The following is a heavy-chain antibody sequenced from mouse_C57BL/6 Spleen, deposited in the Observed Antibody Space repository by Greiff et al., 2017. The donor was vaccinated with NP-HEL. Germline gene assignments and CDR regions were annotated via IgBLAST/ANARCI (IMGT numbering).Heavy chain of an antibody. Sequence: EVQLVESEGGLVQPGSSMKLSCTASGFTFSDYYMAWVRQVPEKGLEWVANINYDGSSTYYLDSLKSRFIISRDNAKNILYLQMSSLKSEDTATYYCASYDYGEGYAMDYWGQGTSVTVSS. V-gene: IGHV5-16*01. CDR1: GFTFSDYY. CDR3: ASYDYGEGYAMDY. CDR2: INYDGSST. J-gene: IGHJ4*01. D-gene: IGHD2-4*01.